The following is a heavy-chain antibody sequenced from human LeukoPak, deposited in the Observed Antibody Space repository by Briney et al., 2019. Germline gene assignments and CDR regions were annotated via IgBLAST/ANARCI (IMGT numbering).Heavy chain of an antibody. V-gene: IGHV4-34*01. CDR2: INHSGST. CDR3: AAGDLSGYYPY. CDR1: GGSFSGYY. Sequence: SETLSLTCAVYGGSFSGYYWSWIRQPPGKGLEWIGEINHSGSTNYNPSLKSRVTISVDTSKNQFSLKLSSVTAADTAVYYCAAGDLSGYYPYWGQGTPVTVS. J-gene: IGHJ4*02. D-gene: IGHD3-9*01.